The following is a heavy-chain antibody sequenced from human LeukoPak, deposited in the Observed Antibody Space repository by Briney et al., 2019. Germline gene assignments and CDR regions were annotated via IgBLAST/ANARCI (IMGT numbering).Heavy chain of an antibody. Sequence: ETLSLTCTVSGGSISNYYWGWVRQAPGKGLEWVANIKQDGSEKYYVDSVKGRFTISRDNAKNSLYLQMNSLRAEDTAVYYCARDTSKVKFFDYWGQGTLVTVSS. J-gene: IGHJ4*02. CDR1: GGSISNYY. CDR3: ARDTSKVKFFDY. D-gene: IGHD2-21*01. V-gene: IGHV3-7*01. CDR2: IKQDGSEK.